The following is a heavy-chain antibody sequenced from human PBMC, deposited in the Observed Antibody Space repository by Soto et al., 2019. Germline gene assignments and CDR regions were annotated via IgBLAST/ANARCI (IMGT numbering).Heavy chain of an antibody. J-gene: IGHJ4*02. CDR2: IYYSGST. CDR3: ARRGAVPAAMPGYFDY. D-gene: IGHD2-2*01. V-gene: IGHV4-39*01. Sequence: SGTLSLTCTVSGGSISSSSYYWVWIRPPPGKGLGWIGSIYYSGSTYYNPSLKSRVTISVDTSKNQFSLKLSSVTAADTAVYYCARRGAVPAAMPGYFDYWGQGTLVTVSS. CDR1: GGSISSSSYY.